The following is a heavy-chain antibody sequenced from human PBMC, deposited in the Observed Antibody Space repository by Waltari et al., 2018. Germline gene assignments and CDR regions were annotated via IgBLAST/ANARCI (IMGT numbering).Heavy chain of an antibody. D-gene: IGHD3-3*01. CDR3: ARGRDVFANFDYNWFDP. Sequence: QVQLVQSGAEVLKPGASVKVSCQASGYTFINYEINWVRQAAGQGLGGLGGGNPNSGATAYAKKCQGRITMTWDTSISTAYMELSNLRSDDTAVLYCARGRDVFANFDYNWFDPWGQGTLVTVSS. CDR1: GYTFINYE. CDR2: GNPNSGAT. V-gene: IGHV1-8*02. J-gene: IGHJ5*02.